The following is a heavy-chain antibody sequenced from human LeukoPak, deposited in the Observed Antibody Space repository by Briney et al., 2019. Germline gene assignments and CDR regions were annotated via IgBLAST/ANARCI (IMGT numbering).Heavy chain of an antibody. J-gene: IGHJ4*02. CDR3: ARERPIITYFDY. V-gene: IGHV3-30-3*01. CDR2: ISYDGSNK. D-gene: IGHD5-24*01. CDR1: GFTFSSYA. Sequence: PGGSLRLSCAASGFTFSSYAMHWVRQAPGKGLEWVAVISYDGSNKYYADSVKGRFTISRDNSKNTLSLQMNSLRAEDTAVYYCARERPIITYFDYWGQGTLVTVSS.